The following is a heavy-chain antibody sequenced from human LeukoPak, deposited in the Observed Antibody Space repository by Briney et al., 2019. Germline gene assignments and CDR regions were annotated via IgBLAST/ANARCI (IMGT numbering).Heavy chain of an antibody. CDR1: GFTFSSYG. J-gene: IGHJ6*02. Sequence: PGGSLRLSCAASGFTFSSYGMHWVRQAPGKGLEWVAVISYDGSNKYYADSVKGRFTISRDNSKNTLYLQMSSLRAEDTAVYYCASPRDYDFWSGYYTDYYYGMDVWGQGTTVTVSS. CDR3: ASPRDYDFWSGYYTDYYYGMDV. D-gene: IGHD3-3*01. V-gene: IGHV3-30*03. CDR2: ISYDGSNK.